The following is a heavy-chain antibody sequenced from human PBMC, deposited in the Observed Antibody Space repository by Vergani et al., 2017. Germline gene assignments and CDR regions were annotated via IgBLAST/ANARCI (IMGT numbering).Heavy chain of an antibody. CDR2: ISGSGGST. CDR3: ATLALERRPYYYGMDV. D-gene: IGHD1-1*01. CDR1: GFTFSSYA. Sequence: EVQLLESGGGLVQPGGSLRLSCAASGFTFSSYAMSWVRQAPGKGLEWVSAISGSGGSTYYADSVKGRFTISRDNSKNTLYLQMNSLRAEDTAVYYCATLALERRPYYYGMDVWGQGTTVTVSS. V-gene: IGHV3-23*01. J-gene: IGHJ6*02.